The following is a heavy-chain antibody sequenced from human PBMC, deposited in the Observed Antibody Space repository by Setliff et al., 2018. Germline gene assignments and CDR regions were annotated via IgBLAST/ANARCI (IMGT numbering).Heavy chain of an antibody. CDR2: VFYRGTT. Sequence: LSLTCDVSGYSISSDYYWGWIRQPPGRGLEWIGTVFYRGTTYYNLSLKSPVTISLDASKNQFSLTLTSVTAADTAVYYCARQRVVVGAPSWFDPWGQGTLVTVS. CDR3: ARQRVVVGAPSWFDP. D-gene: IGHD2-15*01. V-gene: IGHV4-38-2*01. CDR1: GYSISSDYY. J-gene: IGHJ5*02.